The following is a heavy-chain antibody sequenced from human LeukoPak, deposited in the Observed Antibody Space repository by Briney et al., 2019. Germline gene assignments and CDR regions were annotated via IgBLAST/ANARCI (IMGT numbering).Heavy chain of an antibody. V-gene: IGHV4-61*02. J-gene: IGHJ6*02. CDR2: IYTSGST. Sequence: SETLSLTCTASGGSISSGSYYWSWIRQPAGKGLEWIGRIYTSGSTNYNPSLKSRVTISVDTSKNQFSLKLSSVTAADTAVYYCARTLVRGVVGRGYYYYGMDVWGQGTTVTVSS. CDR3: ARTLVRGVVGRGYYYYGMDV. CDR1: GGSISSGSYY. D-gene: IGHD3-10*01.